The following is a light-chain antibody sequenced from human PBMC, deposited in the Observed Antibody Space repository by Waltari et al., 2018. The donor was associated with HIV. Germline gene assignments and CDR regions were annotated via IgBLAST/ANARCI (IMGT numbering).Light chain of an antibody. CDR2: AAS. CDR1: QSISSY. CDR3: QQSYTTPIT. J-gene: IGKJ5*01. V-gene: IGKV1-39*01. Sequence: DIQMTQSPSSLSASVGDRVTITCRASQSISSYLNWYQQKPGKAPKLLIYAASILQSGVPSRFSGSGSGTDFTLTIRSLQPEDFATYYCQQSYTTPITFGQVTRLEFK.